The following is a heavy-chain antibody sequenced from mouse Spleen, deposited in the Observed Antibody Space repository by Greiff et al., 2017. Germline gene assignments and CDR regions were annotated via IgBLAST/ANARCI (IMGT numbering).Heavy chain of an antibody. J-gene: IGHJ4*01. CDR2: INPNNGGT. Sequence: SGPELVKPGASVKIPCKASGYTFTDYNMDWVKQSHGKSLEWIGDINPNNGGTIYNQKFKGKATLTVDKSSSTAYMELRSLTSEDTAVYYCAYGSYAMDYWGQGTSVTVSS. CDR1: GYTFTDYN. D-gene: IGHD1-1*01. CDR3: AYGSYAMDY. V-gene: IGHV1-18*01.